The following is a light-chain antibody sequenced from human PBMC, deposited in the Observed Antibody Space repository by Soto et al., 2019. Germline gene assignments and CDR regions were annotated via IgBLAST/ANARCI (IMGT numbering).Light chain of an antibody. CDR1: SIDFGGYNY. V-gene: IGLV2-14*03. CDR3: SSYTSSSTLYV. J-gene: IGLJ1*01. CDR2: DVA. Sequence: LTQPASVSGSPGQSIAISCTGASIDFGGYNYVSWYQQHPGKAPKLMIYDVASRPSGVSDRFSGSKSGNTASLTISGLQAEDEADYYCSSYTSSSTLYVFGTGTKVTVL.